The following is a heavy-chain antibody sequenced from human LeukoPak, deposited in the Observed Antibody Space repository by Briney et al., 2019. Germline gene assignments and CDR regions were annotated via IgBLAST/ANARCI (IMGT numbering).Heavy chain of an antibody. D-gene: IGHD1-26*01. V-gene: IGHV3-7*01. CDR1: GFTFSNYW. J-gene: IGHJ4*02. CDR2: MNIDGSEK. Sequence: PGGSLRLSCAASGFTFSNYWMGWVRQAPGKRLEWVANMNIDGSEKYYADSMKGRFSISRDNARNSVYLQMASLRVEDTAVYYCARDPVEWELLLDYWGQGTLVTVSS. CDR3: ARDPVEWELLLDY.